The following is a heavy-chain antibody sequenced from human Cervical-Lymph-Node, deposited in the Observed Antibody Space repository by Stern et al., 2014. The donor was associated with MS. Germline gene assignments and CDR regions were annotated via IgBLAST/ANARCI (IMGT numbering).Heavy chain of an antibody. Sequence: VQLVESGSGLVKPSQTLSLTCAVSGGSISSGDYSWSWIRQPPGKSLEWIGYIVHSGSTYYNPSLKSRVSISVDRSKNQFSLKLSSVTAADTAMYYCARIFVGNFDNWGQGTLVTVSS. CDR2: IVHSGST. CDR3: ARIFVGNFDN. J-gene: IGHJ4*02. V-gene: IGHV4-30-2*01. D-gene: IGHD2-15*01. CDR1: GGSISSGDYS.